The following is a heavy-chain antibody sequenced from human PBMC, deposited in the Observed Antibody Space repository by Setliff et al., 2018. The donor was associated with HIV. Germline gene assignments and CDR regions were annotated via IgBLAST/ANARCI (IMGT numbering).Heavy chain of an antibody. D-gene: IGHD5-12*01. J-gene: IGHJ4*02. CDR1: GGSISSGIYY. V-gene: IGHV4-61*10. CDR2: ISPTGNT. CDR3: AKSSPSIGYISDH. Sequence: SETLSLTCTVSGGSISSGIYYWIWIRQPAGKGLEWIGYISPTGNTNYNPSLKSRVTISTDTSKNQFSLNVRSVTAADTAVYFCAKSSPSIGYISDHWGQGTLVTVSS.